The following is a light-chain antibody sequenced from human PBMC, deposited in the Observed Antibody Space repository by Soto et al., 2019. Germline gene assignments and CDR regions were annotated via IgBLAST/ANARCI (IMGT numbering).Light chain of an antibody. J-gene: IGKJ4*01. Sequence: DIQLTQSPSFLSASVGDRVTITCRASQDISSHLAWYQLKPEKAPKLLIYAASTLQSGVPSGFGGSGSGTEFTLTITSLQPEDFATYYFQQVKTYPLTFGGGTKVEIK. V-gene: IGKV1-9*01. CDR2: AAS. CDR3: QQVKTYPLT. CDR1: QDISSH.